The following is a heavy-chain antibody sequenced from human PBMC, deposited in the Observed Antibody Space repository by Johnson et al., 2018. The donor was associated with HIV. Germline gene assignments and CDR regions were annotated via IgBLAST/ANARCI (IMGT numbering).Heavy chain of an antibody. CDR1: GFTFDDYA. CDR3: AKDCGRWLQSDAFDI. V-gene: IGHV3-23*04. J-gene: IGHJ3*02. Sequence: VQLVESGGGLVQPGRSLRLSCAVSGFTFDDYAMHWVRQTPGKGLEWVSSISGSGGTTYYADSVKGRFTISRDNSKNTLYLQMNSLRAEDTAVYYCAKDCGRWLQSDAFDIWGRGTMVTVSS. CDR2: ISGSGGTT. D-gene: IGHD5-24*01.